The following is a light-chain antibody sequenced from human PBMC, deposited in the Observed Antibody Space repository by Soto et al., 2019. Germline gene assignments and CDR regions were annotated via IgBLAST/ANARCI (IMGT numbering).Light chain of an antibody. V-gene: IGLV3-21*04. CDR1: NIETKS. Sequence: SSELTQPPSVSVAPGKTARITCGGNNIETKSVHWYQQKPGQAPVLVIYYDSDRPSGIPERFSGSNSGNTATLTISRVEAGDEADYYCQVWDSSSDHRGVFGGGTKVTVL. CDR3: QVWDSSSDHRGV. J-gene: IGLJ2*01. CDR2: YDS.